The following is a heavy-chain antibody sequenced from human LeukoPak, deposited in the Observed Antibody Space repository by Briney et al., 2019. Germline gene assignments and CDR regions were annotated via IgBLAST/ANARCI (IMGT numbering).Heavy chain of an antibody. CDR1: GFTFSSYA. Sequence: PGGSLRLSCAASGFTFSSYAMSWVRQAPGKGLEWVSAISGSGGSTYYADSVKGRFTISRDNSKNTLYLQMNSLRAEDTAVYYCAKVFGDYDFWSGSDPNFDYWGQGTLVTASS. D-gene: IGHD3-3*01. CDR3: AKVFGDYDFWSGSDPNFDY. J-gene: IGHJ4*02. CDR2: ISGSGGST. V-gene: IGHV3-23*01.